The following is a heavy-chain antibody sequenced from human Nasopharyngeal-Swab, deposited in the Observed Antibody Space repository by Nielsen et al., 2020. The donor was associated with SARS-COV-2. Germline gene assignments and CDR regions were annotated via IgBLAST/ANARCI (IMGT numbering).Heavy chain of an antibody. V-gene: IGHV4-34*01. CDR3: ARGPHHGGFDY. D-gene: IGHD3-16*01. CDR1: GGSFSGYY. Sequence: SETLSLTCAVYGGSFSGYYWSWIRQPPGKGLEWIGEINHSGSTNYNPSLKSRVTISVDTSKNQFSLKLSSVTAADTAVYYCARGPHHGGFDYWGQGTLVTASS. J-gene: IGHJ4*02. CDR2: INHSGST.